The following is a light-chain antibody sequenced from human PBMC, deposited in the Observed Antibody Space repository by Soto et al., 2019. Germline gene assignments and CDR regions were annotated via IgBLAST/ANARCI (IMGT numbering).Light chain of an antibody. Sequence: QSALTQPASVSGSPEQSITISCTGTSSDVGGYNYVSWYQQHTGKAPKLMIYEVSNQPSGVSNRFSGSKSDNTASLTISGLQADDEADYYCSSYTSSSTLYVFGTGTKLTVL. V-gene: IGLV2-14*01. CDR1: SSDVGGYNY. CDR3: SSYTSSSTLYV. CDR2: EVS. J-gene: IGLJ1*01.